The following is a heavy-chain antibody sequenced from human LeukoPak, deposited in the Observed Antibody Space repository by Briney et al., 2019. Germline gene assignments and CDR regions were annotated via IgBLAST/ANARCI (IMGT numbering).Heavy chain of an antibody. D-gene: IGHD3-3*01. CDR3: ARDFWSGYFDFDY. CDR1: GFTFSSYW. Sequence: PGGSLRLSCAASGFTFSSYWMLWVRQAPGKGLEWVANIKQDGSKKYYVDSVKGRFTISRDNAKNSLYLQMNSLRAEDTAVYYCARDFWSGYFDFDYWGQGTLVTVSS. CDR2: IKQDGSKK. J-gene: IGHJ4*02. V-gene: IGHV3-7*01.